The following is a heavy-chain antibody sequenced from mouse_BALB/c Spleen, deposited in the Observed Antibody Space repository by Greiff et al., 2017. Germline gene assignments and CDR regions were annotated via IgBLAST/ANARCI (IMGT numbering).Heavy chain of an antibody. J-gene: IGHJ4*01. V-gene: IGHV5-12-2*01. CDR3: ARRGWDYYAMDY. D-gene: IGHD4-1*01. Sequence: EVQLVESGGGLVQPGGSLKLSCAASGFTFSSYTMSWVRQTPEKRLEWVAYISNGGGSTYYPDTVKGRFTISRDNAKNTLYLQMSSLKSEDTAMYYCARRGWDYYAMDYWGQGTSVTVSS. CDR1: GFTFSSYT. CDR2: ISNGGGST.